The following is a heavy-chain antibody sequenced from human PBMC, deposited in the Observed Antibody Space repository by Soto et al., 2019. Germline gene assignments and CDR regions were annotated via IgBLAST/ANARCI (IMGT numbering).Heavy chain of an antibody. CDR3: ARERGGPQYYYYGMDV. CDR2: IIPIFGTA. Sequence: QVQLVQSGAEVKKPGSSVKVSCKASGGTFSSYAISWVRQAPGQGLEWMGGIIPIFGTANYAQKFQGRVTITADESTSTADMELSSLRSEDTAVYYCARERGGPQYYYYGMDVWGQGTTVTVSS. V-gene: IGHV1-69*01. CDR1: GGTFSSYA. J-gene: IGHJ6*02.